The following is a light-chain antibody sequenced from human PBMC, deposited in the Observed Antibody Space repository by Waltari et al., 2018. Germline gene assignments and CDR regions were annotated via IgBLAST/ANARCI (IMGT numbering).Light chain of an antibody. CDR1: SSDVGGYNY. CDR3: SSYTSSSTLYV. J-gene: IGLJ1*01. V-gene: IGLV2-14*01. Sequence: QSALTQPASVSGSPGQSITISCTGTSSDVGGYNYVSWYQQHPGKAPKLIIYQVSNRPSGVSHRFSGSKSGNTASLTISWLQVEDEADYYCSSYTSSSTLYVFGTGTKVTVL. CDR2: QVS.